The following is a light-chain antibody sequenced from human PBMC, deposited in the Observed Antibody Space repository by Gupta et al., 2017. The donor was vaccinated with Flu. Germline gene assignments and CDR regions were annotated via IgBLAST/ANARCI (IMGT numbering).Light chain of an antibody. CDR3: CSYAGSSTWV. CDR2: EVS. J-gene: IGLJ3*02. Sequence: SITIAGNGTSSDVGSYNLVSWYQQHPGKAPKLMIYEVSKRPSGVSNRFSGSKSGNTASLTISGLQAEDEADYYCCSYAGSSTWVFGGGNK. CDR1: SSDVGSYNL. V-gene: IGLV2-23*02.